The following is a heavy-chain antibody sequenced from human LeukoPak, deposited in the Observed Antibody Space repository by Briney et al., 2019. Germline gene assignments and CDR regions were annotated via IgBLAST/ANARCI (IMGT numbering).Heavy chain of an antibody. J-gene: IGHJ4*02. CDR1: GYSISSGYY. Sequence: SETLSLTCTVFGYSISSGYYWGWIRQPPGKGLEWIGSIFRSGTTYYNPSLRSRVTISVDTSKNQFSLKLSSVTAADTAVYYCARDSRNYYDSSGRYYFDYWGQGTLVTVSS. CDR2: IFRSGTT. V-gene: IGHV4-38-2*02. D-gene: IGHD3-22*01. CDR3: ARDSRNYYDSSGRYYFDY.